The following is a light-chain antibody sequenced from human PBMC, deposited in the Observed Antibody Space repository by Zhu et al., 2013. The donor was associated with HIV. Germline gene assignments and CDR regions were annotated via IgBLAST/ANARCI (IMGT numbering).Light chain of an antibody. V-gene: IGLV2-23*02. CDR2: EVT. CDR1: SSDIGNYKF. Sequence: QSGLTQPASVSGSPGQSSTISCTGTSSDIGNYKFVSWYQQHPDRAPKLLIFEVTKRPSGVSNRFSGSKSGNTASLTISGLQTEDEADYFCCSYAGSNNLVFGGGTKLTV. J-gene: IGLJ3*02. CDR3: CSYAGSNNLV.